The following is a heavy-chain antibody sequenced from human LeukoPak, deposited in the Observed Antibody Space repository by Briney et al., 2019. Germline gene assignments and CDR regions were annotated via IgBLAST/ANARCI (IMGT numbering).Heavy chain of an antibody. CDR1: GFTFSSYA. CDR2: ISGSGGST. V-gene: IGHV3-23*01. Sequence: GGSLRLSCAASGFTFSSYAMSWVRQAPGKGLEWVSAISGSGGSTYYADSVKGRFTISRDNSKRTLYLQLNNLRVEDTAIYYCAFPAHHWLVRGAFDIWGQGTVVTVSS. D-gene: IGHD6-19*01. CDR3: AFPAHHWLVRGAFDI. J-gene: IGHJ3*02.